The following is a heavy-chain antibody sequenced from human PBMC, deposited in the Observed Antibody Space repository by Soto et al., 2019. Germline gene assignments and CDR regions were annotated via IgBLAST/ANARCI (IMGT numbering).Heavy chain of an antibody. J-gene: IGHJ6*02. CDR1: GFTVSSNY. D-gene: IGHD4-17*01. V-gene: IGHV3-53*01. Sequence: GGSLRLSCAASGFTVSSNYMSWVRQAPGKGLEWVSVIYSGGSTYYADSVKGRFTISRDNSKNTLYLQMNSLRAEDTAVYYCATTVTTHFYYGMDVWGQGTTVTVSS. CDR3: ATTVTTHFYYGMDV. CDR2: IYSGGST.